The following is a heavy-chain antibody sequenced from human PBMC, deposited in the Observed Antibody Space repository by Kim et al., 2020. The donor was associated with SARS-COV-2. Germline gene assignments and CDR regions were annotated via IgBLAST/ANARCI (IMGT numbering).Heavy chain of an antibody. CDR2: ISTYNHKT. J-gene: IGHJ4*02. CDR1: GYTFSNYA. V-gene: IGHV1-18*01. D-gene: IGHD2-15*01. Sequence: ASVKVSCKTSGYTFSNYAISWVRQAPGQELEWMGRISTYNHKTYYAQKLQGRVTLTTETSTSTVYMDLRSLTSDDTALYYCARETTGWYLDSWGQGTLVT. CDR3: ARETTGWYLDS.